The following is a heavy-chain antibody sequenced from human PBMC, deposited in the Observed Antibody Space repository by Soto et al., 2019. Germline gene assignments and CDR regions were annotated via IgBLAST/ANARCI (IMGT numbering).Heavy chain of an antibody. D-gene: IGHD5-12*01. Sequence: QVQLVQSGAEVKKPGASVKVSCKASGYSFITSYHMHWVRQAPGQGLEWMGIINPTGSMTRYSKKFQSRLTMTRDTSTATDYMELSNLTSEDTAVYFCARDTGYDHDAFDIWGQGTRVTVSS. V-gene: IGHV1-46*01. CDR2: INPTGSMT. CDR1: GYSFITSYH. J-gene: IGHJ3*02. CDR3: ARDTGYDHDAFDI.